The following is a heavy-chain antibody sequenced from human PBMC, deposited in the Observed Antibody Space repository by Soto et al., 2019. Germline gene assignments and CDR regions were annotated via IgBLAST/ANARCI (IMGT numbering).Heavy chain of an antibody. CDR2: IYHGGST. D-gene: IGHD6-6*01. Sequence: PSETLSLTCAVSGYSISSGYYWGWLRQPPGKGLEWIGSIYHGGSTYYNPSLKSRVTISVDTSKNQFSLKLSSVTAADTAVYYCARSSIAARTGWFDPWGQGTLVTVSS. CDR3: ARSSIAARTGWFDP. CDR1: GYSISSGYY. V-gene: IGHV4-38-2*01. J-gene: IGHJ5*02.